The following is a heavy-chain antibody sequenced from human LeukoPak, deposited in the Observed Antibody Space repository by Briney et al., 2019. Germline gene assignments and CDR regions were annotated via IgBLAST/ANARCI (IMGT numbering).Heavy chain of an antibody. J-gene: IGHJ4*02. CDR2: IRSKANSYAT. Sequence: GGSLRLSCAASGFTFSGSAMHWVRQASGKGLEWVGRIRSKANSYATEYVASVKGRFTISRDDSKNTAYLQMNSLKTEDTAVYYCTGHDDLAYCGGDCYSGDYWSQGTLVTVSS. D-gene: IGHD2-21*02. CDR3: TGHDDLAYCGGDCYSGDY. V-gene: IGHV3-73*01. CDR1: GFTFSGSA.